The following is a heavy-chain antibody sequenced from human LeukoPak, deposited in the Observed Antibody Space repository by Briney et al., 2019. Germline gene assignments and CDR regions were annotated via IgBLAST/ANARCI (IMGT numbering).Heavy chain of an antibody. V-gene: IGHV1-69*05. Sequence: GASVKVSCKASGYTFTSYGISWVRQAPGQGLEWMGRIIPIFGTANYAQKFQGRVTITTDESTSTAYMELSSLRSEDTAVYYCARDPDLTPLEGWNDYWGQGTLVTVSS. CDR3: ARDPDLTPLEGWNDY. CDR1: GYTFTSYG. D-gene: IGHD4-23*01. CDR2: IIPIFGTA. J-gene: IGHJ4*02.